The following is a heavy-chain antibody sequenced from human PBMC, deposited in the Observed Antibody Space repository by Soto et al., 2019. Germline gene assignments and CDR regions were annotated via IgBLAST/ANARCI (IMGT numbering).Heavy chain of an antibody. J-gene: IGHJ4*02. CDR2: INPNSGGT. CDR1: GYTFTGYY. V-gene: IGHV1-2*04. Sequence: ASVKVSCKASGYTFTGYYMHWVRQAPGQGLEWMGWINPNSGGTNYAQKFQGWVTMTRDTSISTAYMELSRLRSDDTAAYYCARVDILTGYYIVDYWGQGTLVTVSS. CDR3: ARVDILTGYYIVDY. D-gene: IGHD3-9*01.